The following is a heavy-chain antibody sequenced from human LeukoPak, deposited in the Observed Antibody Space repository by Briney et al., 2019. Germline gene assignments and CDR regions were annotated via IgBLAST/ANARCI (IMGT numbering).Heavy chain of an antibody. CDR3: ARDSGNERLGVYFGY. CDR1: GGSIGTYY. CDR2: IYATGST. D-gene: IGHD7-27*01. V-gene: IGHV4-4*07. J-gene: IGHJ4*02. Sequence: PSETLSLTCTVSGGSIGTYYWNWIRQPAGKGLEWIGRIYATGSTNYNPSLKGRLTMSVDTSKNQFSLTLSSVTAADTAVYYCARDSGNERLGVYFGYWGQGTLVTVSS.